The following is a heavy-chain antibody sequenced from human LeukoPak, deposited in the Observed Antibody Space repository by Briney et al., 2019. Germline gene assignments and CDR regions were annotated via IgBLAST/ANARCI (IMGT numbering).Heavy chain of an antibody. V-gene: IGHV4-59*01. CDR2: IYSSGST. J-gene: IGHJ4*02. CDR1: GGSISSYH. CDR3: ARGGLRWFYYFDY. D-gene: IGHD4-23*01. Sequence: PSETLSLTCTVSGGSISSYHWSWIRQPPGKGLECIGYIYSSGSTNYNPSLKSRVTISVDTSKNQFSLKLSSVTAADTAVYYCARGGLRWFYYFDYWGQGTLVTVSS.